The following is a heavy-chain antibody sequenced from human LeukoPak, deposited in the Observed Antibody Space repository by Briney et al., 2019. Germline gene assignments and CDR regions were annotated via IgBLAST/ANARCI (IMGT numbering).Heavy chain of an antibody. D-gene: IGHD3-3*01. V-gene: IGHV4-34*01. CDR3: ARHKFDFWSGYYINDY. CDR2: INHSGST. CDR1: GGSFSGYY. Sequence: SETLSLTCAVYGGSFSGYYWSWIRQPPGKGLEWIGEINHSGSTNYNPSLKSRVTISVDTSKNQFSLKLSSVTAADTAVYYCARHKFDFWSGYYINDYWGQGTLVTVSS. J-gene: IGHJ4*02.